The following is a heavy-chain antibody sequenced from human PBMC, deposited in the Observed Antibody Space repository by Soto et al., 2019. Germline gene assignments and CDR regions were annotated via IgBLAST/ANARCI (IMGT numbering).Heavy chain of an antibody. CDR1: GFTFSSSA. V-gene: IGHV3-23*01. D-gene: IGHD6-13*01. CDR3: AKGNEPRWSYYVDW. Sequence: EVQLLESGGGLVQPGGSLRLSCAASGFTFSSSAITWVRQAPGEGLEWVSGVSAGGTITHYADSVKGRFTNSRDNSKNTVYLQMNSLRAEDTAVYYCAKGNEPRWSYYVDWWGQGTLVTVSS. J-gene: IGHJ4*02. CDR2: VSAGGTIT.